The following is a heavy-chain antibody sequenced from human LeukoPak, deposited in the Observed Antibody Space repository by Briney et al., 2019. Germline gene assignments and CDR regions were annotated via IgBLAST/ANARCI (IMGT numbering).Heavy chain of an antibody. CDR3: ARGVRFGELLSRDTRHPYYYYYMDV. CDR1: GFTFSSYG. Sequence: PGGSLRLSCAASGFTFSSYGMHWVRQAPGKGLEWVAVIWYDGSNKYYADSVKGRFTISRDNSKNTLYLQMNSLRAEDTAVYYCARGVRFGELLSRDTRHPYYYYYMDVWGKGTTVTVSS. D-gene: IGHD3-10*01. CDR2: IWYDGSNK. J-gene: IGHJ6*03. V-gene: IGHV3-33*01.